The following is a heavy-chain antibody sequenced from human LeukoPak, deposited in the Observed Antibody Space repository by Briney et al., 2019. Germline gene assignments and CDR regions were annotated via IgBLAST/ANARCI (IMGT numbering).Heavy chain of an antibody. Sequence: GGSLRLSCAASVFTFSSYTINWVRKAPGKGLVWVSSISSSSSYIYYADSMQGRITVSRDNAKNSLYLQMNSLRAEDAAVYYCGRGVGATPAFFDYWGQGTLVTVSS. V-gene: IGHV3-21*01. D-gene: IGHD1-26*01. CDR1: VFTFSSYT. J-gene: IGHJ4*02. CDR2: ISSSSSYI. CDR3: GRGVGATPAFFDY.